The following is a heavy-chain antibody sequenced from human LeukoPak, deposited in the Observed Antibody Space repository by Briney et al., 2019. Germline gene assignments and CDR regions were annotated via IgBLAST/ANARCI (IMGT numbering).Heavy chain of an antibody. J-gene: IGHJ3*02. CDR3: ARDEAFDI. CDR1: GGSISGTNW. V-gene: IGHV4-4*02. Sequence: PSETLSLTCTVSGGSISGTNWWSWVRQPPGKGLEWIGRIYTSGSTNYNPSLKSRVTMSVDTSKNQFSLKLSSVTAADTAVYYCARDEAFDIWGQGTMVTVSS. CDR2: IYTSGST.